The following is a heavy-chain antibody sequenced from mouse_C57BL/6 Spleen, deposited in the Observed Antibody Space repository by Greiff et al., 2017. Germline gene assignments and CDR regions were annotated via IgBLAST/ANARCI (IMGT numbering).Heavy chain of an antibody. D-gene: IGHD1-1*01. V-gene: IGHV1-61*01. Sequence: QVQLQQPGAELVRPGSSVKLSCKASGYTFTSYWMDWVKQRPGQGLEWIGNIYPSDSETHYNLKFKDKATLTVDKSSSTAYMQLSSLTSEDSAVYYCARRGSLYAMDYWGQGTSVTVSS. CDR3: ARRGSLYAMDY. J-gene: IGHJ4*01. CDR2: IYPSDSET. CDR1: GYTFTSYW.